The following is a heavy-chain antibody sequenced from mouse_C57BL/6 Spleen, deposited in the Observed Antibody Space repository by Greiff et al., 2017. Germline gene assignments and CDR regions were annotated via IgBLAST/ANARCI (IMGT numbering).Heavy chain of an antibody. CDR3: AGFYYDYDEGYFDV. V-gene: IGHV5-16*01. J-gene: IGHJ1*03. CDR1: GFTFTDYY. D-gene: IGHD2-4*01. Sequence: EVNVVESEGGLVQPGSSMKLSCTASGFTFTDYYMAWVRQVPEKGLEWVANINYDGSSTYYLDSLKSRFIISRDNAKNNLYLQMRSQKSRDTATYYCAGFYYDYDEGYFDVWGTGTTVTVSS. CDR2: INYDGSST.